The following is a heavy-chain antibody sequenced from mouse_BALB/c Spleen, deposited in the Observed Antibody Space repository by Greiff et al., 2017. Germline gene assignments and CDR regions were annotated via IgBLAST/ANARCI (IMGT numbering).Heavy chain of an antibody. V-gene: IGHV14-4*02. J-gene: IGHJ2*01. CDR3: NPVDY. Sequence: VHVKQSGAELVRSGASVKLSCTASGFNIKDYYMHWVKQRPEQGLEWIGWIDPENGDTEYAPKFQGKATMTADTSSNTAYLQLSSLTSEDTAVYYCNPVDYWGQGTTLTVSS. CDR2: IDPENGDT. CDR1: GFNIKDYY.